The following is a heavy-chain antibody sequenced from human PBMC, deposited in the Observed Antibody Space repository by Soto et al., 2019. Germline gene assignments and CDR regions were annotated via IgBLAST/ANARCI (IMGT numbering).Heavy chain of an antibody. J-gene: IGHJ3*02. Sequence: LSLTCTVSGGSISSGDYYWSWIRQPPGKGLEWIGYIYYSGSTYYNPSLKSRVTISVDTSKNQFSLKLSSVTAADTAVYYCARAGITMIVPVGAFDIWGQGTMVTVSS. CDR1: GGSISSGDYY. CDR3: ARAGITMIVPVGAFDI. D-gene: IGHD3-22*01. V-gene: IGHV4-30-4*01. CDR2: IYYSGST.